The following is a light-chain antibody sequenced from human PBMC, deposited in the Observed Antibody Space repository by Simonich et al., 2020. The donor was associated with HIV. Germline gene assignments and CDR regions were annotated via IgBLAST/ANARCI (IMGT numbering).Light chain of an antibody. CDR2: WAS. CDR1: QSVIYSSNNKNY. J-gene: IGKJ2*01. Sequence: DIVMPQSPNSLAVSLGERATINCSSSQSVIYSSNNKNYLAWYQQKPGKPPKLLIYWASTRESGVPYRFSGSGSGTDFTLTISSLQAEDVAVYYCQQYYSTPHTFGQGTKLEIK. V-gene: IGKV4-1*01. CDR3: QQYYSTPHT.